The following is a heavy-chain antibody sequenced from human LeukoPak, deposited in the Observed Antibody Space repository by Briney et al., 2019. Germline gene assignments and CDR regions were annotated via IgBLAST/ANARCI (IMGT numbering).Heavy chain of an antibody. CDR2: MNSNSGNT. J-gene: IGHJ4*02. Sequence: ASVKVSCKASGYTFTSYGISWVRQATGQGLEWMGWMNSNSGNTGYAQKFQGRVTMTRNTSISTAYMELSSLRSEDTAVYYCARDLRRIHSSPLGRAAAVPGYWGQGTLVTVSS. CDR3: ARDLRRIHSSPLGRAAAVPGY. V-gene: IGHV1-8*02. CDR1: GYTFTSYG. D-gene: IGHD6-13*01.